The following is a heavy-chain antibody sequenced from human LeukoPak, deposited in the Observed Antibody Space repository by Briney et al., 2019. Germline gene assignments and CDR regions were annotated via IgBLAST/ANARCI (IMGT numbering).Heavy chain of an antibody. CDR2: ISSSGGST. CDR1: GFTFSSYA. V-gene: IGHV3-23*01. Sequence: GGSLRLSCAASGFTFSSYAMSWVRQAPGKGLEWVSAISSSGGSTYYADSVKGRFTISTDNSNNTLYLQMNSLRAEDTAVYYCAKGDSSGWYNFDYWGQGTLVTVSS. D-gene: IGHD6-19*01. CDR3: AKGDSSGWYNFDY. J-gene: IGHJ4*02.